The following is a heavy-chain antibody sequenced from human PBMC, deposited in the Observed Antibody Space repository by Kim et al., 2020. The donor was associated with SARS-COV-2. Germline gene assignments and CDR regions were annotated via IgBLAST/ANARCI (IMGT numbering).Heavy chain of an antibody. CDR1: GGTFSSYA. V-gene: IGHV1-69*13. CDR2: IIPIFGTA. CDR3: ASPGPEDYYDSSDQMGDAFDI. D-gene: IGHD3-22*01. J-gene: IGHJ3*02. Sequence: SVKVSCKASGGTFSSYAISWVRQAPGQGLEWMGGIIPIFGTANYAQKFQGRVTITADESTSTAYMELSSLRSEDTAVYYCASPGPEDYYDSSDQMGDAFDIWGQGTMVTVSS.